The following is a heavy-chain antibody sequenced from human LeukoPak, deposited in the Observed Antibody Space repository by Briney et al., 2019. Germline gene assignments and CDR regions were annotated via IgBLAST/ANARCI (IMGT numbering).Heavy chain of an antibody. CDR1: GFTLRTYG. V-gene: IGHV3-30*02. Sequence: VGSLRLSCAASGFTLRTYGMHWVRQAPGKGLEWVAFIHYDGNNKNYAASVRGRFTISRDISKNTLYLQMSSLRPEDTAVYYCAKSRGSGTYLYYFDSWGQGTLVTVSS. J-gene: IGHJ4*02. CDR3: AKSRGSGTYLYYFDS. D-gene: IGHD3-10*01. CDR2: IHYDGNNK.